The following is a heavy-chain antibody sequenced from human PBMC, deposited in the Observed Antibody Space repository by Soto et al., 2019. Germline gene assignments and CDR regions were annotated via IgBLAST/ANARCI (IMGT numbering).Heavy chain of an antibody. V-gene: IGHV3-33*01. CDR3: AREHAPYYFDY. J-gene: IGHJ4*02. CDR1: GFTFSSYG. CDR2: IWYDGSNK. Sequence: GGSLRLSCAASGFTFSSYGMHWVRQAPGKGLEWVAVIWYDGSNKYYADSVKGRFTISRDNSKNTLYLQMNSLRAEDTAVYYCAREHAPYYFDYWGQGTLVTVS.